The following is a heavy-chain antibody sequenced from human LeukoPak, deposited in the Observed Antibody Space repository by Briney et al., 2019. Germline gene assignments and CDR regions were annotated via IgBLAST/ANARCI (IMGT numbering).Heavy chain of an antibody. CDR2: ISSSGSTM. D-gene: IGHD1-1*01. V-gene: IGHV3-48*04. CDR1: GFTFSSYA. CDR3: TRVGSSGSVDY. J-gene: IGHJ4*02. Sequence: PGGSLRLSCAASGFTFSSYAMSWFRQAPEKGLEWVSYISSSGSTMFYADSVKGRFTISRDNAKNSLYLQMNSLRAEDTAVYYCTRVGSSGSVDYWGQGTLVTVSS.